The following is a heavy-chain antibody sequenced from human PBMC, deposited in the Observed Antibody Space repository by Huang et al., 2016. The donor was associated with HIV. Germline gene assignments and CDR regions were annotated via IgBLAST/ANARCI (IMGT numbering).Heavy chain of an antibody. V-gene: IGHV3-7*01. CDR1: TFTFGAYW. Sequence: VESGGRSVQPGGSIRLSCVGSTFTFGAYWISWVRQPPGKGLEWVANIKQDETEKEYVDSVKGRFNISRDNAKKVLFLEMDALRVEDTAIYFCATKTAGMDIWGQGTTVIVSS. CDR2: IKQDETEK. J-gene: IGHJ6*02. CDR3: ATKTAGMDI.